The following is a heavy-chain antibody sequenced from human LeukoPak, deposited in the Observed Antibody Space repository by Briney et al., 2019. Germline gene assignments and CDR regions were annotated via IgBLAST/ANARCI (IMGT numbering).Heavy chain of an antibody. CDR2: INPNSGGT. J-gene: IGHJ4*02. Sequence: GASVKVSCKASGYTFTGHYIHWVRQAPGQGLEWMGWINPNSGGTTYAEKFQGRVTMTRDTSIRTAYMELSRLRSDDTAVYYCARDPPVDYYSSSYYPPSSGDFWGQGTLVTVCS. CDR1: GYTFTGHY. D-gene: IGHD3-22*01. CDR3: ARDPPVDYYSSSYYPPSSGDF. V-gene: IGHV1-2*02.